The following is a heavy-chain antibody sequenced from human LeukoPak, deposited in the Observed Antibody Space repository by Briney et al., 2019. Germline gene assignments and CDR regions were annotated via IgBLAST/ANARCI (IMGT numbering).Heavy chain of an antibody. CDR2: IYWNDDK. Sequence: SGPTLVNPTQTLTLTCTFSGFSLSTSGVGVGWIRQPPGKALEWLALIYWNDDKQYSPSLKSRLTITKDTSKNQVVLTMTNMDPVDTATYYCAHLPDSGGYLLAEYFQHWGQGTLVTVSS. CDR3: AHLPDSGGYLLAEYFQH. D-gene: IGHD1-26*01. CDR1: GFSLSTSGVG. V-gene: IGHV2-5*01. J-gene: IGHJ1*01.